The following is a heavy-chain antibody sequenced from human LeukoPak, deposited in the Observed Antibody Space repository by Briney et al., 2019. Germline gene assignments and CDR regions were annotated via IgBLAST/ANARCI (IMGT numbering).Heavy chain of an antibody. CDR3: ARGPYGSGGRKWFDP. V-gene: IGHV3-30*04. D-gene: IGHD3-10*01. Sequence: GALRLSCAASGFTFSPYAMHWVRQAPGKGLEWVAVISYDGSSKYYTDSVKGRFTISRDNSKNTLYMQINSLRAEDTAVYYCARGPYGSGGRKWFDPWGQGTLVTVSS. CDR1: GFTFSPYA. CDR2: ISYDGSSK. J-gene: IGHJ5*02.